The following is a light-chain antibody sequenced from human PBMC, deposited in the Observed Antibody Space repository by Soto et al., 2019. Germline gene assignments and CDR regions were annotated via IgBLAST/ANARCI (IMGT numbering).Light chain of an antibody. V-gene: IGKV3-20*01. CDR3: QQYGNSPYT. Sequence: EVVLTQSPGTLSLSLGERDTLSCRASQSVGSRYLAWYQQKPGQAPRLLIYGTSSRATGIPDRFSGSGSGTDFTLTIRGLEPEDFAVYYCQQYGNSPYTFGQGTKLEIK. CDR1: QSVGSRY. CDR2: GTS. J-gene: IGKJ2*01.